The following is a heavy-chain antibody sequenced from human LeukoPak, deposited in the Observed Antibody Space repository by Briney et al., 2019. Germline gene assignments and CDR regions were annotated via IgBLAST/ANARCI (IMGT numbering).Heavy chain of an antibody. CDR3: ASQGLQFGDGTFDY. CDR1: GYSFTSYW. J-gene: IGHJ4*02. Sequence: PGESLKISCKGSGYSFTSYWIGWVCQMPGRGLEWMGIIYPGDSDTRYSPSFQSQVTISADKSISTAYLQWSSLKASDTAMYYCASQGLQFGDGTFDYWGQGTLVTVSS. V-gene: IGHV5-51*01. CDR2: IYPGDSDT. D-gene: IGHD3-10*01.